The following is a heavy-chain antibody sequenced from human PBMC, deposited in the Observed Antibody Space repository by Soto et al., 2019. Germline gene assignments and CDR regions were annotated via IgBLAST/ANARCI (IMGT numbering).Heavy chain of an antibody. CDR1: GGTFSSYA. V-gene: IGHV1-69*13. Sequence: SVKVSCKASGGTFSSYAINWVRQAPGQGLEWMGGIIPLFGTPNYAHKFLASVTITADESTITAYMELSSLRSEDTAVYYCARVNRSPLGSPAGWFRLHLGELSPTPYFLDYWGQGTLVTVSS. CDR2: IIPLFGTP. D-gene: IGHD3-16*02. CDR3: ARVNRSPLGSPAGWFRLHLGELSPTPYFLDY. J-gene: IGHJ4*02.